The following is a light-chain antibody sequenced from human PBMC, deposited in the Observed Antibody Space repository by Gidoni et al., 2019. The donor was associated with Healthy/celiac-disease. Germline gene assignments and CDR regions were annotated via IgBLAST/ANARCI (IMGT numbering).Light chain of an antibody. V-gene: IGKV3-15*01. Sequence: EIVMTPSPATLSVSTGERATLSCRASQSVSSNLAWYQQKPGQAPRLLSYGASTRATGCPAMFSGSGSWTEFTLTISSLQSEDFAVYYCQQYNNWPPRFTFGPGNKVDIK. J-gene: IGKJ3*01. CDR2: GAS. CDR3: QQYNNWPPRFT. CDR1: QSVSSN.